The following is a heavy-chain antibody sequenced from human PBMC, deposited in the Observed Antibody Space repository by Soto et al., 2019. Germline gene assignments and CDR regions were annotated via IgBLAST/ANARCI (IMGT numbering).Heavy chain of an antibody. CDR2: IYYSGST. CDR3: ALDYYDSSGYYYDDY. J-gene: IGHJ4*02. V-gene: IGHV4-39*01. CDR1: GGSISSSSYY. Sequence: PSETLSLTCTVSGGSISSSSYYWGWIRQPPGKGLEWIGSIYYSGSTYYNPSLKSRVTISVDTSKNQFSLKLSSVTAADTAVYYCALDYYDSSGYYYDDYWGQGTLVTVSS. D-gene: IGHD3-22*01.